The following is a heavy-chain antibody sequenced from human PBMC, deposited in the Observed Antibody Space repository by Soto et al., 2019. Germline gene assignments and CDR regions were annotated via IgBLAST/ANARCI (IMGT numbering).Heavy chain of an antibody. J-gene: IGHJ3*01. CDR1: GFTFRNYG. CDR2: IGIGSSTK. V-gene: IGHV3-48*01. CDR3: ASDHLYYNDISGGALKALAV. D-gene: IGHD3-22*01. Sequence: GGSMRLSCAASGFTFRNYGMNWVRQAPGKGLEWVSYIGIGSSTKYYADSVKGRFTISRDNAKNSLYLQMNSLRAEDTAVYYCASDHLYYNDISGGALKALAVWGQGTMVPVSS.